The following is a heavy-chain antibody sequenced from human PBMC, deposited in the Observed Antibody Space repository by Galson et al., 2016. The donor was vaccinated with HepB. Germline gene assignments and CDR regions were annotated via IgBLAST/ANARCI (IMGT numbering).Heavy chain of an antibody. CDR1: GGSISNYY. Sequence: SETLSLTCTVSGGSISNYYWNWIRQPPGKGLEWIGYIFYSGITNYNPSLKSRVTISLDTSKHHFSLKLSSVTAADTAVYFCARQIIDFRDAFDIWGQGTLVTVSS. CDR3: ARQIIDFRDAFDI. V-gene: IGHV4-59*13. D-gene: IGHD3-3*01. CDR2: IFYSGIT. J-gene: IGHJ3*02.